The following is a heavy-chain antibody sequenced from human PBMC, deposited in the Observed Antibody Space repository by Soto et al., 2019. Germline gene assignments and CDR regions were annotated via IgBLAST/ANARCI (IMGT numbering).Heavy chain of an antibody. CDR3: ARVEDYGDYFDY. D-gene: IGHD4-17*01. J-gene: IGHJ4*02. CDR2: IYCSGTT. Sequence: PSETLSLTCTVSGGSVRSGSYYWSWIRQPPGKGLEWIGYIYCSGTTNYNPSLKSRVTISVDTSKNQFSLKLSSVTAADTAVYYCARVEDYGDYFDYWGQGTLVTVSS. V-gene: IGHV4-61*01. CDR1: GGSVRSGSYY.